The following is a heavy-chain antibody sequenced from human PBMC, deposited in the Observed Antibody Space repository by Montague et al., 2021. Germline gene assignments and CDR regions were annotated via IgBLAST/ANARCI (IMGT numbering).Heavy chain of an antibody. CDR3: AKDHFSGGSYGGSGDMDV. Sequence: FRRLSCAASGFTLSSYAMGWVRQAPGKGLEWVSAIGASGDNTYYAESVKGRFTISRDISKNTLYLQMNSLGAEDTALYYCAKDHFSGGSYGGSGDMDVWGKGTTVTVSS. D-gene: IGHD2-15*01. V-gene: IGHV3-23*01. J-gene: IGHJ6*03. CDR1: GFTLSSYA. CDR2: IGASGDNT.